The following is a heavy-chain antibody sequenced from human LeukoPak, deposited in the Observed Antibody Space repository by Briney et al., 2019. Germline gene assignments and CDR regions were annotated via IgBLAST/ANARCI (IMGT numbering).Heavy chain of an antibody. J-gene: IGHJ2*01. D-gene: IGHD3-22*01. V-gene: IGHV3-7*01. Sequence: AGGSLRLSCAASGFTFTNYWMTWVRQAPGKGLDWVGNIKQDGSEKYYVDSVKGRFTISRDNAKNSLFLQMNSLRAEDTAVYYCARGPHDSSGYYLTLWGRGTPVTVSS. CDR3: ARGPHDSSGYYLTL. CDR2: IKQDGSEK. CDR1: GFTFTNYW.